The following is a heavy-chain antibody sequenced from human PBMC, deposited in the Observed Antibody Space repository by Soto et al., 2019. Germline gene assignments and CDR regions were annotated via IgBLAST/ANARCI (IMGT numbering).Heavy chain of an antibody. CDR2: IYYSGST. CDR3: AGGYPTSAYYYYYGMDV. Sequence: KPSETLSLTCTVSGGSISSYYWSWIRQPPGKGLEWIGYIYYSGSTNYNPSLKSRVTISVDTSKNQFSLKLSSVTAADTAVYYCAGGYPTSAYYYYYGMDVWGQGTTVTVSS. V-gene: IGHV4-59*01. J-gene: IGHJ6*02. D-gene: IGHD5-18*01. CDR1: GGSISSYY.